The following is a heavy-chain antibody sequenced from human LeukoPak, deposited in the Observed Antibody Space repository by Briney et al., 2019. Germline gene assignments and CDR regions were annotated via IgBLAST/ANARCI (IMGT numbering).Heavy chain of an antibody. V-gene: IGHV3-23*01. CDR1: GFTFSSYA. Sequence: GGSLRLSCAASGFTFSSYAMTWVRQAPWKGLEWVSAISGSGGSTYYADSVRGRFTISRDNSKNTLYLQMNSLTAEDTAVYYCAKDVWARQQLPPGPDYWGQGTLVTVSS. CDR2: ISGSGGST. J-gene: IGHJ4*02. CDR3: AKDVWARQQLPPGPDY. D-gene: IGHD6-13*01.